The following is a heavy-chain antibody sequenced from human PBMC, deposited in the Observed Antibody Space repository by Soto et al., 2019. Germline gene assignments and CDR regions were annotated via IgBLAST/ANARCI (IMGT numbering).Heavy chain of an antibody. J-gene: IGHJ3*02. V-gene: IGHV1-8*01. CDR1: GYTFNRHD. D-gene: IGHD6-19*01. CDR2: MNPNSGNT. CDR3: AREGLYGSIQDNTFDI. Sequence: QVQLVQSGAEVKRSGASVRISCKASGYTFNRHDINWVRQATGQGPEWIGWMNPNSGNTGYAQKFHGRVTMTRDSSITTAYMDLSSLTSDDTAIYYCAREGLYGSIQDNTFDIWGQGTMVSVSS.